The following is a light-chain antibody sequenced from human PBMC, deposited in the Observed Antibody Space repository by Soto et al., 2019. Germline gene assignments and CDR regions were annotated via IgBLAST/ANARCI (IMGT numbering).Light chain of an antibody. CDR2: SDD. J-gene: IGLJ1*01. Sequence: QSVRTHPPSASWTPGQRVTISCFGSSSNIESNSLNWYQHLPGAAPKLLIYSDDKRPSGVPDRFSASKSGTSASLAISGLQSEDEADYHCAAWDDRLTGNVFGTGTKVTVL. CDR3: AAWDDRLTGNV. CDR1: SSNIESNS. V-gene: IGLV1-44*01.